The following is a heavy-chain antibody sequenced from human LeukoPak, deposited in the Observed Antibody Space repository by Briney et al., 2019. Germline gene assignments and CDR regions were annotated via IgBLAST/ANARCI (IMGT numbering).Heavy chain of an antibody. V-gene: IGHV3-74*01. CDR1: GFTFSSYW. CDR2: INSDGSTT. J-gene: IGHJ4*02. Sequence: GGSLRLSCVASGFTFSSYWMHWVRQAPGEGLVWVSRINSDGSTTTYADSVKGRFTISRDNAKNTLYLQMNSLKTEDTAVYYCTTVSLVLWELLWWRPSGGIDYWGQGTLVTVSS. CDR3: TTVSLVLWELLWWRPSGGIDY. D-gene: IGHD1-26*01.